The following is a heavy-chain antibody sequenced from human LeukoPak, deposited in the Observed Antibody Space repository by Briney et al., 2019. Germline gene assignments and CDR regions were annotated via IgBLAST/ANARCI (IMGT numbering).Heavy chain of an antibody. D-gene: IGHD3-3*01. Sequence: GASVKVSCKASGYTFTSNYMYWVRQAPGQGLEWMGIINPSGGTTRYAQKFQGRVTMNRDTSTSTLYMELSSLRSEDTAVYYCTRGVGVTIFGVGGQAFDIWGQGTMVTVSS. CDR1: GYTFTSNY. V-gene: IGHV1-46*03. CDR3: TRGVGVTIFGVGGQAFDI. CDR2: INPSGGTT. J-gene: IGHJ3*02.